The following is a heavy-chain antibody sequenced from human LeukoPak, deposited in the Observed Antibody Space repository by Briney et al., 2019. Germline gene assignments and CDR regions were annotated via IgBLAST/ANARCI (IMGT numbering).Heavy chain of an antibody. D-gene: IGHD5-12*01. CDR3: ARVSGYDNSYNRFDP. V-gene: IGHV1-46*01. CDR2: INLSSGST. CDR1: GYTFTSYY. J-gene: IGHJ5*02. Sequence: ASVKVSCKASGYTFTSYYIHWVRQAPGQGLEWMGIINLSSGSTSYAQKFQGRVTMTRDMATTTVYMELRSMRSEDTAVYYCARVSGYDNSYNRFDPWGQGTLVTVSS.